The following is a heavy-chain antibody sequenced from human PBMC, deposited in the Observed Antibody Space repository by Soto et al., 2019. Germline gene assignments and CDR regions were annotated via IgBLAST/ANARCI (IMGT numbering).Heavy chain of an antibody. D-gene: IGHD6-13*01. CDR1: GYTFTSYG. CDR2: ISAYNGNT. V-gene: IGHV1-18*01. CDR3: ARGRKSSSWYNWFDP. J-gene: IGHJ5*02. Sequence: ASVKVSCKASGYTFTSYGISWVRQAPGQGLEWMGWISAYNGNTNYAQKLQGRVTMTTDTSTSTAYMELRSLRSDDTAVYYCARGRKSSSWYNWFDPWGQGTLVTVSS.